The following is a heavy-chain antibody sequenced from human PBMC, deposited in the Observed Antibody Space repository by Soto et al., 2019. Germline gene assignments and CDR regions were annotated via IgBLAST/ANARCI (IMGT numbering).Heavy chain of an antibody. V-gene: IGHV2-5*02. CDR1: GFSLSTSEVG. CDR2: IYWDADT. Sequence: QITLKESGPTLVKPTQTLTLTCTFSGFSLSTSEVGVVWIRQPPGKALEWLAIIYWDADTRYTPSLKSRLTITRGTSRNQVVLTMTNVDPVDTGTYYCAHRQSGSYFGSWGQGIVVTVSS. D-gene: IGHD3-10*01. J-gene: IGHJ4*02. CDR3: AHRQSGSYFGS.